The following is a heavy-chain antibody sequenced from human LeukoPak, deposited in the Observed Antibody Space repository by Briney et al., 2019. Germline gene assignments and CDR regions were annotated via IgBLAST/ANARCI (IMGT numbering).Heavy chain of an antibody. D-gene: IGHD1-1*01. CDR1: GFTFSAYS. CDR3: ARVAIGLAEYAQIENEY. V-gene: IGHV3-21*01. Sequence: PGGSLRLSCATSGFTFSAYSLTWVRQAPGKGLEWLSYISSSSTYIYYADSVKGRFSISRDNANDSLFLQMNSLTAEDTAVYFCARVAIGLAEYAQIENEYWGRGTLVIVSS. J-gene: IGHJ4*01. CDR2: ISSSSTYI.